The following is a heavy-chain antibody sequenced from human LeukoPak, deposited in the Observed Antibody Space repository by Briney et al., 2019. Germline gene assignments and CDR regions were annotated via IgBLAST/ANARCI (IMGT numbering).Heavy chain of an antibody. CDR1: GGSISSYY. D-gene: IGHD2-15*01. J-gene: IGHJ5*02. Sequence: SETLSLTCTVSGGSISSYYWSWIRQPPGKVLEWFGYIYYSGSTNYNPSLKSRVTISVDTSKNQFSLKLSSVTAADTAVYYCARDSFRYCSGGSCYSGWFDPWGQGTLVTVSS. CDR3: ARDSFRYCSGGSCYSGWFDP. V-gene: IGHV4-59*01. CDR2: IYYSGST.